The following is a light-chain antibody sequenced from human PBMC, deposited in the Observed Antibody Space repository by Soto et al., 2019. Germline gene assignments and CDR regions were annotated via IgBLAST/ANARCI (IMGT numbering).Light chain of an antibody. J-gene: IGKJ1*01. CDR3: QHYITSLTT. CDR2: GAS. Sequence: EIVLTQSPGTLSLSPSERATLSCGASQSVTSNYLAWYQQKPGQAPRLLIYGASRRATGVPDRFIGSGSGTDFTLTISRLEPEDFAVYYCQHYITSLTTFGQGTKVDIK. V-gene: IGKV3-20*01. CDR1: QSVTSNY.